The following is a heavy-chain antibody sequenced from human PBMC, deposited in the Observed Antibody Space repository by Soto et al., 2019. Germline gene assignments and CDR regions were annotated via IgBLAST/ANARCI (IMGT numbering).Heavy chain of an antibody. J-gene: IGHJ4*02. CDR1: GFTFNNYA. V-gene: IGHV3-23*01. CDR3: AKDSRVAGASLDY. CDR2: ISSSGGNT. D-gene: IGHD6-19*01. Sequence: QLGGSLRLSCAASGFTFNNYAMSWVRQAPGKGLEWVSVISSSGGNTNYADSVKGRFTIARDNSKNTLYLQMNSLRAEDTAVYYCAKDSRVAGASLDYWGQGTLVTVSS.